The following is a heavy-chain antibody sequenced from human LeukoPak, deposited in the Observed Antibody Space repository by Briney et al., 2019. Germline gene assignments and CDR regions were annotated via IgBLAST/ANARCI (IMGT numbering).Heavy chain of an antibody. D-gene: IGHD3-22*01. CDR1: GGSISSYY. J-gene: IGHJ3*02. V-gene: IGHV4-59*01. Sequence: SETLSLTCTVSGGSISSYYWSWIRQPPGKGLEWIGYIYYSGSTNYNPSLKSRVTISVDTSKNQFSLKLSSVTAADTAVYYCASEYYYDSSGSSRGAFDIWGQGTMVTVSS. CDR2: IYYSGST. CDR3: ASEYYYDSSGSSRGAFDI.